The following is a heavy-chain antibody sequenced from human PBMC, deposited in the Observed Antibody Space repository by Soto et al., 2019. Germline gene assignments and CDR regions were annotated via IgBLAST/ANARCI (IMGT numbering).Heavy chain of an antibody. J-gene: IGHJ5*02. V-gene: IGHV4-61*01. CDR3: ASMGKLLPYSSSCSTISNWFDP. Sequence: KASETLSLTCTVSGGSVSSGSYYWSWIRQPPGKGLEWIGYIYYSGSTNYNPSLKSRVTISVDTSKNQFSLKLSSVTAADTAVYYFASMGKLLPYSSSCSTISNWFDPWAQGNLEIVSS. CDR2: IYYSGST. CDR1: GGSVSSGSYY. D-gene: IGHD6-13*01.